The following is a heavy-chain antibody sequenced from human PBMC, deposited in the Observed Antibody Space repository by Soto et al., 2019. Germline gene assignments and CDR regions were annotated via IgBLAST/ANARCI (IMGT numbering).Heavy chain of an antibody. Sequence: XSVTVSCKASGGTVSSYAIIWVRQAPLQGLEWMGGIIPIYGTANSAQKFQGRVTIAADESTSTAYMGLSSRSSDDTAVYYCARSWGVVLTGYSLFDYWGQGTLVTVYS. V-gene: IGHV1-69*01. CDR1: GGTVSSYA. CDR3: ARSWGVVLTGYSLFDY. CDR2: IIPIYGTA. J-gene: IGHJ4*02. D-gene: IGHD3-9*01.